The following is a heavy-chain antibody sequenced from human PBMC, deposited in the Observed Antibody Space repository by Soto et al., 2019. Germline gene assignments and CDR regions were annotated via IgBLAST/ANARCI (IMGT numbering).Heavy chain of an antibody. CDR2: ISGSGIST. J-gene: IGHJ2*01. CDR3: EEGTGGPDWYFDL. D-gene: IGHD6-25*01. V-gene: IGHV3-23*01. Sequence: PGKGLEWVSGISGSGISTHYADSVKGRFTVSRDNSKNTLYLQMNSLRAEDTAVYQSEEGTGGPDWYFDLWGSGTLDTGSS.